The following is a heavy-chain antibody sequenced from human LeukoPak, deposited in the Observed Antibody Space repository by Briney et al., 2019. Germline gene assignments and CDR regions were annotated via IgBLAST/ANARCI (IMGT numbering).Heavy chain of an antibody. CDR3: ARALRTYYYDSSGYYPFDY. CDR2: IYYSGST. Sequence: SETLSLTCTVSGGSISSGGYYWRWIRQHPGKGLEWIGYIYYSGSTYYNPSLKSRVTISVDTSKNQFSLKLSSVTAADTAVYYCARALRTYYYDSSGYYPFDYWGQGTLVTVSS. V-gene: IGHV4-31*03. CDR1: GGSISSGGYY. D-gene: IGHD3-22*01. J-gene: IGHJ4*02.